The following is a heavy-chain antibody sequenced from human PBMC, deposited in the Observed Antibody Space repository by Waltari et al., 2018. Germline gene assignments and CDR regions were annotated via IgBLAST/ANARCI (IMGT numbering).Heavy chain of an antibody. J-gene: IGHJ6*03. D-gene: IGHD3-3*01. CDR1: GGSISSYY. V-gene: IGHV4-59*01. CDR2: IYYSGST. CDR3: ARVDFWSGYYPDYYYYYMDV. Sequence: QVQLQESGPGLVKPSETLSLTCTVSGGSISSYYWSWIRQPPGTGLEWIGYIYYSGSTNYNPSLKSRVTISVDTSKNQFSLKLSSVTAADTAVYYCARVDFWSGYYPDYYYYYMDVWGKGTTVTVSS.